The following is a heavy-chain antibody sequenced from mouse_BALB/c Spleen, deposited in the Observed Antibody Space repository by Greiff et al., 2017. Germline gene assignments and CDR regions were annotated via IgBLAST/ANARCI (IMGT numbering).Heavy chain of an antibody. D-gene: IGHD1-1*01. CDR2: ISSGGSYT. V-gene: IGHV5-6*01. J-gene: IGHJ2*01. CDR3: ARHTVYYYGSRYYFDY. CDR1: GFTFSSYG. Sequence: VQLKQSGGDLVKPGGSLKLSCAASGFTFSSYGMSWVRQTPDKRLEWVATISSGGSYTYYPDSVKGRFTISRDNAKNTLYLQMSSLKSEDTAMYYCARHTVYYYGSRYYFDYWGQGTTLTVSS.